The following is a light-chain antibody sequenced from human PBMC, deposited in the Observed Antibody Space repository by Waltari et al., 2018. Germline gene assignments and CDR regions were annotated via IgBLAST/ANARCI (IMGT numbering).Light chain of an antibody. J-gene: IGKJ1*01. CDR2: AAS. CDR3: QHYVRLPAT. CDR1: QRVGRP. V-gene: IGKV3-20*01. Sequence: EIVLTQSPGTLSLSPGDRATLSCRSSQRVGRPLARYQLKPCQAARLLIYAASTRATGIPDRFSGSGSGTDFSLTISRLDPEDFAVYFCQHYVRLPATFGQGTRVEIK.